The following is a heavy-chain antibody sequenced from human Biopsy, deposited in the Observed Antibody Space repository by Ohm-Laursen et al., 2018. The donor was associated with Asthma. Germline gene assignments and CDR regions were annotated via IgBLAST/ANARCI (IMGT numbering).Heavy chain of an antibody. Sequence: ASVKVSCKASGFSSDNYFMHWVRQAPGQGLEWMGIINPSGAGTRYAEKFKGRLIVSRDASTSTAFMELRSLRSDDTAIYFCARARETTNYGDSDFDIWGQGTLITVSS. CDR2: INPSGAGT. CDR3: ARARETTNYGDSDFDI. CDR1: GFSSDNYF. D-gene: IGHD2-8*01. V-gene: IGHV1-46*02. J-gene: IGHJ4*02.